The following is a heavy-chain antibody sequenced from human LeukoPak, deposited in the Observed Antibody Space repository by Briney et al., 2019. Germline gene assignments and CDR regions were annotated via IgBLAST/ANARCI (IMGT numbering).Heavy chain of an antibody. CDR2: FSSDGYTK. CDR1: GFTFSTYG. V-gene: IGHV3-30*18. Sequence: GGSLRLSCAASGFTFSTYGIHWVRQAPGKGLEWVALFSSDGYTKYYADSVKGRFTISRDNPKDTLYLQMNGLRAEDTAVYYCAKDRDGYCRGGSCYYDAFDIWGQGTMVTVSS. D-gene: IGHD2-15*01. J-gene: IGHJ3*02. CDR3: AKDRDGYCRGGSCYYDAFDI.